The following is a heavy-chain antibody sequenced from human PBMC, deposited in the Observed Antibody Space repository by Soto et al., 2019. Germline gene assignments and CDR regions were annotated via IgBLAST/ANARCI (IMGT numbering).Heavy chain of an antibody. CDR2: IDWDDDK. J-gene: IGHJ4*02. V-gene: IGHV2-70*01. Sequence: SGPTLVNPTQTLTLTCTFSGFSLSTSGMCVSWIRQPPGKALEWLALIDWDDDKYYSTSLKTRLTISKDTSKNQVVLTMTNMDPVDTATYYCARYNWNDDSTVVFDYWGQGTLVTVSS. CDR3: ARYNWNDDSTVVFDY. D-gene: IGHD1-20*01. CDR1: GFSLSTSGMC.